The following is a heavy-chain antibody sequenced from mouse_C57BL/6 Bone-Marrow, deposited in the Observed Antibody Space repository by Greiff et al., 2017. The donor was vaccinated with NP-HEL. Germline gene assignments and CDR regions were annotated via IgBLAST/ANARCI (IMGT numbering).Heavy chain of an antibody. CDR1: GFTFSDAW. J-gene: IGHJ4*01. Sequence: DVHLVESGGGLVQPGGSMKLSCAASGFTFSDAWMDWVRQSPEKGLEWVAEIRNKANNHATYYAESVKGRFTISRDDSKSSVYLQMNSLRAEDTGIYYCTRQDYYGSSFYYYAMDYWGQGTSATVSS. CDR3: TRQDYYGSSFYYYAMDY. D-gene: IGHD1-1*01. V-gene: IGHV6-6*01. CDR2: IRNKANNHAT.